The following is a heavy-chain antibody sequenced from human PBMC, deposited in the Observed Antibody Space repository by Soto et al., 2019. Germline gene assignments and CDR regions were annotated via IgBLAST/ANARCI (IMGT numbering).Heavy chain of an antibody. Sequence: EVQLVESGGGLVQPGGSLRLSCAASGFTFSSYWMSWVRQAPGKGLEWVANIKQDGREKYYVDSVKGRFTISRDNAKNSLYLQMNSLRAEDTAVYYCARVYPDDDGDYFDYWGQGTLVTVSS. V-gene: IGHV3-7*01. CDR2: IKQDGREK. CDR3: ARVYPDDDGDYFDY. D-gene: IGHD1-1*01. CDR1: GFTFSSYW. J-gene: IGHJ4*02.